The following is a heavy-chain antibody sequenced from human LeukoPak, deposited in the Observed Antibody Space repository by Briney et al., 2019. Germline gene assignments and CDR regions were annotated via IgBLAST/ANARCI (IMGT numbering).Heavy chain of an antibody. D-gene: IGHD3-10*01. V-gene: IGHV4-59*08. CDR3: ARFGITVVRAGKDYFDY. J-gene: IGHJ4*02. Sequence: PSETLSLTCTVSGGSISNYYWSWIRQPPGKGLEWIGHIYYSGATKYNPSLKSRITISVDTSKNQFSLMLSSVTAADTAVYYCARFGITVVRAGKDYFDYWGQGTLVTVSS. CDR1: GGSISNYY. CDR2: IYYSGAT.